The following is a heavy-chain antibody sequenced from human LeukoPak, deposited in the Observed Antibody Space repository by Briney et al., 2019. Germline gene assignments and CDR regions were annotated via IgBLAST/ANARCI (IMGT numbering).Heavy chain of an antibody. D-gene: IGHD3-22*01. Sequence: PSETLSFTCTVSGGSISSSTYYWGWIRQPPGKGLEWIGSIYYSGSTYYNPSLKSRVTISVDTSKNQFSLKLSSVTAADTAVYYCARRSSSGYYPPDYWGQGTLVTVSS. CDR2: IYYSGST. CDR1: GGSISSSTYY. J-gene: IGHJ4*02. V-gene: IGHV4-39*07. CDR3: ARRSSSGYYPPDY.